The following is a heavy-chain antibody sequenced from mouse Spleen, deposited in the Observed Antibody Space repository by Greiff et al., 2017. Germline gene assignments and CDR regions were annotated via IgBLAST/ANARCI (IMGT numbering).Heavy chain of an antibody. J-gene: IGHJ2*01. CDR2: ISSGGSYT. CDR3: ARRDDGYYFDY. V-gene: IGHV5-6*01. Sequence: EVQLVESGGDLVKPGGSLKLSCAASGFTSSSYGMSWVRQTPDKRLEWVATISSGGSYTYYPDSVKGRFTISRDNAKNTLYLQMSSLKSEDTAMYYCARRDDGYYFDYWGQGTTLTVSS. CDR1: GFTSSSYG. D-gene: IGHD2-3*01.